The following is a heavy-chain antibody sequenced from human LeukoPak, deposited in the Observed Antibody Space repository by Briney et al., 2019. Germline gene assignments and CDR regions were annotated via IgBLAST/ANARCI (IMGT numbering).Heavy chain of an antibody. Sequence: GASVKVSCKASGYTFTSYDINWVRQATGQGLEWMGWMNPNSGNTGYAQKFQGRVTMTRNTSISTAYMELSSLRSEDTAVYYCARGLDSSSWFYPGYYYMDVWGKGTTVTISS. CDR2: MNPNSGNT. CDR1: GYTFTSYD. J-gene: IGHJ6*03. CDR3: ARGLDSSSWFYPGYYYMDV. D-gene: IGHD6-13*01. V-gene: IGHV1-8*01.